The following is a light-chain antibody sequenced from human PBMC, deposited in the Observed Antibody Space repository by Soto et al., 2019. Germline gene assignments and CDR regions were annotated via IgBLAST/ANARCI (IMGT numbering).Light chain of an antibody. CDR2: AAS. V-gene: IGKV1-39*01. Sequence: DIQMTQSPSSLSASVGDRVTITCRASQSISSYLNLYQQKPGKAPKILIYAASSLQSRVPSRFSGSGSGTDLTLTISSLQPADFATYYCQQSYSTSWTFGQGTKVDIK. J-gene: IGKJ1*01. CDR3: QQSYSTSWT. CDR1: QSISSY.